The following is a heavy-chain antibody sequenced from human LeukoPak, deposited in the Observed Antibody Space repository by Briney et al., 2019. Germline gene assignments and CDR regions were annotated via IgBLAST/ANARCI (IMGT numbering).Heavy chain of an antibody. CDR3: ASSPITPNPPYYYSGMDV. CDR1: GGTFSSYA. D-gene: IGHD2-15*01. V-gene: IGHV1-69*04. Sequence: SVKVSCKASGGTFSSYAISWVRQAPGQGLEWMGRIIPILGIANYAQKFQGRVTITADKSTSTAYMELSSLRSEDTAVYYCASSPITPNPPYYYSGMDVWGQGTTVTVSS. CDR2: IIPILGIA. J-gene: IGHJ6*02.